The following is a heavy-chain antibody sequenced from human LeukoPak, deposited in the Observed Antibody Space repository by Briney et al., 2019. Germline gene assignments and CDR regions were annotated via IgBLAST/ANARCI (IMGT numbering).Heavy chain of an antibody. V-gene: IGHV3-11*04. CDR1: GFTFSDYY. Sequence: GGSLRLSCAASGFTFSDYYMSWIRQAPGKGLEWVSYISSSGSTIYYADSVKGRFTISRDNAKNSLYLQMNSLRAEDTAVYYCAREGEVATVTIDAFDIWGQGTMVTVSP. J-gene: IGHJ3*02. CDR2: ISSSGSTI. CDR3: AREGEVATVTIDAFDI. D-gene: IGHD4-17*01.